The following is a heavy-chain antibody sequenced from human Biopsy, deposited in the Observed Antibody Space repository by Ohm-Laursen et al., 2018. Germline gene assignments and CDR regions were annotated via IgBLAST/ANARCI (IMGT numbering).Heavy chain of an antibody. CDR3: AADINVWNVNY. CDR1: GYSLTELS. V-gene: IGHV1-24*01. J-gene: IGHJ4*02. D-gene: IGHD1-1*01. CDR2: FAPENGRI. Sequence: ASVKVSCKVSGYSLTELSMHWVRQAPGQGLEWMGGFAPENGRIVYSQKFQGRVTMTEDTSTSTAYMEVWRLRSDDTAVYYCAADINVWNVNYWGQGTLAIVSS.